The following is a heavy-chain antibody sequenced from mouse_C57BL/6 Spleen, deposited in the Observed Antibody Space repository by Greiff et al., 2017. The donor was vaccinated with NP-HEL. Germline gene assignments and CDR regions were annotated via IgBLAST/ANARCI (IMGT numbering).Heavy chain of an antibody. V-gene: IGHV1-15*01. D-gene: IGHD2-5*01. Sequence: QVQLQQSGAELVRPGASVTLSCKASGYTFTDYEMHWVKQTPVHGLEWIGAIVPETGGTAYNQKFKGKAILTADKSSSTAYMELRSLTSEDSAVYYCTRLHYSNYWFAYWGQGTLVTVSA. CDR2: IVPETGGT. CDR1: GYTFTDYE. CDR3: TRLHYSNYWFAY. J-gene: IGHJ3*01.